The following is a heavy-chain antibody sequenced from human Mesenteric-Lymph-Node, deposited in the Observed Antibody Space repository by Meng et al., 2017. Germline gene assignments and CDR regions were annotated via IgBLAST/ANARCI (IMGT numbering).Heavy chain of an antibody. Sequence: GESLKISCKGSGYSFASYWIGWVRQMPGKGLEWMGIIYPGDSESRYSPSFQGQVTISVDKSISTAYLQWSSLKASDTAMYYCAREGSRGWPTNYFDYWGQGTLVTVSS. V-gene: IGHV5-51*01. CDR3: AREGSRGWPTNYFDY. J-gene: IGHJ4*02. CDR2: IYPGDSES. D-gene: IGHD6-19*01. CDR1: GYSFASYW.